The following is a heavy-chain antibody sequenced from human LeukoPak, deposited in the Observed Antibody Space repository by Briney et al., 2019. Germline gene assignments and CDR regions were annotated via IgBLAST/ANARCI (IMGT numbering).Heavy chain of an antibody. CDR1: GGSFSGYY. CDR3: ARGANRYFQH. J-gene: IGHJ1*01. CDR2: INHSGST. D-gene: IGHD4/OR15-4a*01. V-gene: IGHV4-34*01. Sequence: PSETLSLTCAVYGGSFSGYYWSWIRQPPGKGLEWIGEINHSGSTNYNPSLKSRVTISVDTSKNQFSLKLSSVTAADTAVYYCARGANRYFQHWGQGTLVTVSS.